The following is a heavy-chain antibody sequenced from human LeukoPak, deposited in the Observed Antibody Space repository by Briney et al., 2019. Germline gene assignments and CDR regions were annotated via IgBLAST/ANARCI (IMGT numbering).Heavy chain of an antibody. V-gene: IGHV3-30*02. D-gene: IGHD6-19*01. J-gene: IGHJ4*02. CDR1: GFIFNTYV. Sequence: PGGSLRLSCAASGFIFNTYVMHWVRQAPGKGLEWLAFIRYDGSNKNYADSVKGRFTISRDNTKNSLHLQMNSLRAEDTAVYYCARSPTGSGWYYFDYWGQGTLVTVSS. CDR2: IRYDGSNK. CDR3: ARSPTGSGWYYFDY.